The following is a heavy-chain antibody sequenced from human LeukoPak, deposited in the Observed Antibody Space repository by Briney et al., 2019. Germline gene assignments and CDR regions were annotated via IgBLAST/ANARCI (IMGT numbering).Heavy chain of an antibody. CDR3: ARDGKGLAYYFDY. CDR1: GFTFSSYV. J-gene: IGHJ4*02. CDR2: ISYDGSNE. Sequence: GGSLRLSCAASGFTFSSYVMHWVRQAPGKGLEWVAIISYDGSNEYYADSVKGRFTISRDNSKNTLYLQMNSLRAADTAVYYCARDGKGLAYYFDYWGQGTLVTVSS. D-gene: IGHD6-19*01. V-gene: IGHV3-30*04.